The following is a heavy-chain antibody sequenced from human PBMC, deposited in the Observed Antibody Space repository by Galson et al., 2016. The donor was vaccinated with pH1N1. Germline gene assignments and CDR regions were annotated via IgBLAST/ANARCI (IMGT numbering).Heavy chain of an antibody. CDR2: IKEDGSEK. CDR1: EFSFSDHW. Sequence: SLRLSCAVSEFSFSDHWMTWVRQAPGKGLEWAANIKEDGSEKYYGDSVNGRFTISRDNANNSLFLQMNSLRADDTALYYCARERLYSRGGYIDFWGQGTLVTVSS. J-gene: IGHJ4*02. CDR3: ARERLYSRGGYIDF. V-gene: IGHV3-7*01. D-gene: IGHD3-16*01.